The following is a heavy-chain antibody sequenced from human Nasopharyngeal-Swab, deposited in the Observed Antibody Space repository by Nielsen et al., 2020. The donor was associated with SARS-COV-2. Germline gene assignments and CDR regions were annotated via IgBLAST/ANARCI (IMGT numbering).Heavy chain of an antibody. Sequence: SPKTPRAASGFTFSDYYMSWVRQAPGKGQEWGSYISSSGSTIYYADSVKGRFTISRDNAKNSLDLQMNSLRAEDTAVYYCASGKHYDSRGYYTRFGAFDIWGQGTMVTVSS. J-gene: IGHJ3*02. CDR3: ASGKHYDSRGYYTRFGAFDI. D-gene: IGHD3-22*01. CDR1: GFTFSDYY. V-gene: IGHV3-11*04. CDR2: ISSSGSTI.